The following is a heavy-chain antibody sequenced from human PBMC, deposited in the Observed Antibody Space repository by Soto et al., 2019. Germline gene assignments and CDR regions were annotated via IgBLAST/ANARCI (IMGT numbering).Heavy chain of an antibody. CDR2: VTSSGSTT. D-gene: IGHD5-18*01. Sequence: GGSLRLSCAVSGFTFSDDYMSWIRQAPGTGLEWVWSVTSSGSTTYYTASVKRRFTISRDNAKHSLYLQMNSLRAEDTAVYYCARERYSYGPYYFDYWGQGTLVTVSS. V-gene: IGHV3-11*01. J-gene: IGHJ4*02. CDR1: GFTFSDDY. CDR3: ARERYSYGPYYFDY.